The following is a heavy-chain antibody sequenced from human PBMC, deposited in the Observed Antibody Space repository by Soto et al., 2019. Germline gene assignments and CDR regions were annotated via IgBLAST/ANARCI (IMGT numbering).Heavy chain of an antibody. J-gene: IGHJ4*02. CDR3: ARAPSGEFDQ. CDR1: GFTFSNYW. V-gene: IGHV3-74*01. CDR2: INTDGSST. Sequence: GGSLRLSCAASGFTFSNYWMHWVRQAPGKGLVWVSRINTDGSSTSYADSVKGRFTISRDNAKKTLYLQMNSLRAEDTAVYFCARAPSGEFDQWGKGTLVTVSS. D-gene: IGHD1-26*01.